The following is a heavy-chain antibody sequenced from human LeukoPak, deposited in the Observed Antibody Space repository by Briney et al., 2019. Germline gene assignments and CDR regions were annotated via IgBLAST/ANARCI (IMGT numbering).Heavy chain of an antibody. CDR3: ARGGEAGLAE. CDR2: IYSSGST. Sequence: PSETLSLTCTVSGDSMSSYYWTWIRQPPGKGLEWIGYIYSSGSTNSNPYLKSRVTISVDTSKTQFALNLSSVTAADTAVYYCARGGEAGLAEWGQRDMVNVSS. D-gene: IGHD4-17*01. V-gene: IGHV4-59*01. J-gene: IGHJ4*02. CDR1: GDSMSSYY.